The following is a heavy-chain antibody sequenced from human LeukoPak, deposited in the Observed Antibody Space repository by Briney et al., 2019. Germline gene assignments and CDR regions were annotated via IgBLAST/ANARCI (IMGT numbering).Heavy chain of an antibody. CDR2: ISAYNGNT. V-gene: IGHV1-18*01. CDR3: ARSYYYDSNGYPDAFDI. CDR1: GYTFTSYG. D-gene: IGHD3-22*01. J-gene: IGHJ3*02. Sequence: ASVKVSCKASGYTFTSYGISWVRQAPGQGLEWMGWISAYNGNTNYAQKLQGRVTMTTDTSTSTAYMELRSLRSDDTAVYYCARSYYYDSNGYPDAFDIWGQGTMVTVSS.